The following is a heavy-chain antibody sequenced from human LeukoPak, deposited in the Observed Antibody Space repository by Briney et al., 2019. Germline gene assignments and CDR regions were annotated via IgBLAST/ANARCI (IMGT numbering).Heavy chain of an antibody. J-gene: IGHJ4*02. CDR2: INHSGST. CDR1: GGSFSDYH. Sequence: SETLSLTCAVYGGSFSDYHWSWIRQPPGKGPEWIGEINHSGSTNYNPSLKSRVTISVDTSKNQFSLKLSSVTAADTAVYYCAGHHPRNTVDFWGQGTLVTVSS. V-gene: IGHV4-34*01. D-gene: IGHD2/OR15-2a*01. CDR3: AGHHPRNTVDF.